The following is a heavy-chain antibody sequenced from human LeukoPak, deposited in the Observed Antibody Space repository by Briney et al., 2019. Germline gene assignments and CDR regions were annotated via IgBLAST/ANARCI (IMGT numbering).Heavy chain of an antibody. V-gene: IGHV3-23*01. D-gene: IGHD2-2*01. CDR3: AKSPHLPYCSSTSCYRVYFDY. CDR2: ISGSGGST. CDR1: GFTFSSYW. Sequence: GGSLRLSCAASGFTFSSYWMSWVRQAPGKGLEWVSAISGSGGSTYYADSVKGRFTISRDNSKNTLYLQMNSLRAEDTAVYYCAKSPHLPYCSSTSCYRVYFDYWGQGTLVTVSS. J-gene: IGHJ4*02.